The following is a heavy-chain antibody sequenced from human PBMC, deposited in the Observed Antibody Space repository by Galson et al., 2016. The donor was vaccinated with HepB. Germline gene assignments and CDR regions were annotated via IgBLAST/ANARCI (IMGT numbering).Heavy chain of an antibody. J-gene: IGHJ5*02. V-gene: IGHV3-48*02. CDR2: ISSGRDTT. Sequence: SLRLSCAASGFTFSSYSMNWVRQAPGKGLEWVSYISSGRDTTYYADSVKGRSTISRDNPKNSLYLQMNSLRDEDTAVYYCARDSSSWSTPLWFDPWGQGTLVTVSS. D-gene: IGHD6-13*01. CDR1: GFTFSSYS. CDR3: ARDSSSWSTPLWFDP.